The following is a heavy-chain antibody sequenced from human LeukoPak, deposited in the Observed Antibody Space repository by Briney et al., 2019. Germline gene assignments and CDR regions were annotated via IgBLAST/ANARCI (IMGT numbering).Heavy chain of an antibody. J-gene: IGHJ4*02. CDR2: ISAYNGNT. D-gene: IGHD2-2*01. Sequence: ASVMVSCKASGYTFTSYGISWVRQAPGQGLEWMGLISAYNGNTNYAQKLQGRVTMTTDTSTSTAYMELRSLRSDDTAVYYCARDHPEGRDIVVVPAASLYDSSGYPFDYWGQGTLVTVSS. CDR3: ARDHPEGRDIVVVPAASLYDSSGYPFDY. V-gene: IGHV1-18*01. CDR1: GYTFTSYG.